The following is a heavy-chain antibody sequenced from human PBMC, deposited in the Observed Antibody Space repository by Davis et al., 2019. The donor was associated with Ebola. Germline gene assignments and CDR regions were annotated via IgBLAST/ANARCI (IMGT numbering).Heavy chain of an antibody. V-gene: IGHV1/OR15-3*02. Sequence: ASVKVSCKASGYTFTDYYIHWVRQAPGQGLEWMGWISAYNGNTNYAQKLQGRVTITRDTSASTAYMELSSLRSEDTAVYYCARCAVYYYYYMDVWGKGTTVTVSS. J-gene: IGHJ6*03. CDR1: GYTFTDYY. CDR2: ISAYNGNT. CDR3: ARCAVYYYYYMDV.